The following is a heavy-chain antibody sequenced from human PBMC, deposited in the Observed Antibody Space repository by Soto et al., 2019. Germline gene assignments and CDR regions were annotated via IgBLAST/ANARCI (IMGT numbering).Heavy chain of an antibody. Sequence: GESLKISCKGSGYSFTSYWIGWVRQMPGKGLEWMGIIYPGDSDTRYSPSFQGQVTISADKSISTAYLQWSSLKASDTAMDYCARSRSRGWVYYYYGMDVWGQGTTVTVSS. V-gene: IGHV5-51*01. J-gene: IGHJ6*02. CDR3: ARSRSRGWVYYYYGMDV. D-gene: IGHD6-19*01. CDR2: IYPGDSDT. CDR1: GYSFTSYW.